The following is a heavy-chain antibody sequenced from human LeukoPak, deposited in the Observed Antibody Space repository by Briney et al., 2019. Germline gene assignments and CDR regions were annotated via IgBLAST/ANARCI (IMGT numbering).Heavy chain of an antibody. Sequence: SETLSLTCAVSGYSISSGYYWGWTRQSPGKGLEWIGSIYHTGSTYYNPSLQSRVTISLDSPKNQFSLKLTSVTAADTAVYYCASGGTAVVMALTYYFDTWGQGTPVTVSS. J-gene: IGHJ4*02. D-gene: IGHD3-22*01. CDR2: IYHTGST. V-gene: IGHV4-38-2*01. CDR3: ASGGTAVVMALTYYFDT. CDR1: GYSISSGYY.